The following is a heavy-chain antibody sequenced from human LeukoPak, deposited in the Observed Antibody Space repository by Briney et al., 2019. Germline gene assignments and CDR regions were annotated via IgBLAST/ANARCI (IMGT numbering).Heavy chain of an antibody. CDR1: GYIFTGHL. CDR2: INPNSGAT. V-gene: IGHV1-2*02. D-gene: IGHD5-12*01. Sequence: GASVKVSCKGSGYIFTGHLIHWVRQAPGQGLEWMGWINPNSGATTYAQKFKGRVTMTRDTSTSTAYMELSGLRSDDTAIYFCARDERRGYSGYDPYYMDVRGKGTTLTVSS. J-gene: IGHJ6*03. CDR3: ARDERRGYSGYDPYYMDV.